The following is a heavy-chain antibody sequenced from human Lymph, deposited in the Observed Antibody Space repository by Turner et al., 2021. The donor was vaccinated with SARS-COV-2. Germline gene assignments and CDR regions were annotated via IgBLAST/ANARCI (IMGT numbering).Heavy chain of an antibody. V-gene: IGHV1-8*02. Sequence: QVQLVQFGAEVKKPGASVKVPCKAPGYTFTSYDNNWVRQATGQGLEWMGWINPNSGNTGYAQKFQGRITMTRNTSISTAYMELSSLRSEDTAVYYCARGRYSGGGMDVWGQGTTVTVSS. CDR1: GYTFTSYD. CDR3: ARGRYSGGGMDV. CDR2: INPNSGNT. J-gene: IGHJ6*02. D-gene: IGHD1-26*01.